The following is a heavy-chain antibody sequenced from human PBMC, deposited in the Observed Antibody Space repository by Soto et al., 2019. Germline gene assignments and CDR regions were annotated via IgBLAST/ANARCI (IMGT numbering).Heavy chain of an antibody. Sequence: GGSVKVSCKASGYTFTSYVISWVRQAPGQGLEWMGWISAYNGNTNYAQKLKGRVTMTTDTSTSTAYMELRSLRSDDTVVYYCARVLRYFDLYDAFDIWGQGTMVTVSS. V-gene: IGHV1-18*01. CDR1: GYTFTSYV. J-gene: IGHJ3*02. D-gene: IGHD3-9*01. CDR2: ISAYNGNT. CDR3: ARVLRYFDLYDAFDI.